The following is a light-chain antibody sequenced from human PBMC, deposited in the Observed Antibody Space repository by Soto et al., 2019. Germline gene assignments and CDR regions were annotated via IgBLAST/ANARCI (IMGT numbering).Light chain of an antibody. V-gene: IGLV1-44*01. CDR3: AVWDDSLDGGV. Sequence: QSVLTQPPSASGTPGQRVTISCSGSSSNIGSHVVYWYQQLAGTAPKLLMYNNNQRPSGVPDRFSGSKSGTSASLAISGLQSEHEADYYCAVWDDSLDGGVFGGGTKLTVL. CDR1: SSNIGSHV. CDR2: NNN. J-gene: IGLJ3*02.